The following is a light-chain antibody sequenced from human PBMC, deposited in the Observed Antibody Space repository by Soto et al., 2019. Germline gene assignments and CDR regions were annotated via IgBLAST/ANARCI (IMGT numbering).Light chain of an antibody. CDR2: AAS. CDR3: QTYNSARVT. CDR1: QGISNS. V-gene: IGKV1-27*01. J-gene: IGKJ4*01. Sequence: DLQMTQSPSSLSASVGDRVTITCRASQGISNSLAWYQQNAGKSPKLLIYAASNLQSGVPSRFSGSGSGKDFSLTISSLQPEDVATYYCQTYNSARVTFGGGTKVEIK.